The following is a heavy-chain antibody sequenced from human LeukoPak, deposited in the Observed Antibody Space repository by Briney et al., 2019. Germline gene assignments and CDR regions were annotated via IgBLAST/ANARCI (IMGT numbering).Heavy chain of an antibody. D-gene: IGHD3-22*01. CDR1: GGSFSGYY. V-gene: IGHV4-34*01. CDR3: ARSDSYHFDY. CDR2: INHSGST. Sequence: ASETLSLTCAVYGGSFSGYYWSWIRQRPGKGLEWIGEINHSGSTNYNPSLKSRVTISVDTSKNQFSLKLSSVTAADTAVYYCARSDSYHFDYWGQGTLVTVSS. J-gene: IGHJ4*02.